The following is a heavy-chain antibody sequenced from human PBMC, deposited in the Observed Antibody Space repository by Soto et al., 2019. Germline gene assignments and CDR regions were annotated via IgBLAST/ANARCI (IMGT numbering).Heavy chain of an antibody. CDR1: GGSISSSNW. CDR3: ARGWLVRYYYYYMDV. Sequence: SETLSLTCAVSGGSISSSNWWSWVRQPPGKGLEWIGEIYHSGSTNYNPSLKSRVTISVDKSKNQFSLKLSSVTAADTAVYYCARGWLVRYYYYYMDVWGKGTTVTVSS. CDR2: IYHSGST. J-gene: IGHJ6*03. D-gene: IGHD6-19*01. V-gene: IGHV4-4*02.